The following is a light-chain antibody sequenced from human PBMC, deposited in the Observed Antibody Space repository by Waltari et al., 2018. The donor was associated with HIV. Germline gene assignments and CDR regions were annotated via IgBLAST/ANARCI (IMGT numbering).Light chain of an antibody. Sequence: QSILTQPPSVSAAPGQKVTISCSGDNSNLGNNFVYCYKQVPGRASRLLIYDNGTLPSGILYRVAASKAGVSATLGIAGPQVVQKAEYYRGTWDSGLTLYVFGPGTTVAVL. CDR1: NSNLGNNF. CDR2: DNG. CDR3: GTWDSGLTLYV. V-gene: IGLV1-51*01. J-gene: IGLJ1*01.